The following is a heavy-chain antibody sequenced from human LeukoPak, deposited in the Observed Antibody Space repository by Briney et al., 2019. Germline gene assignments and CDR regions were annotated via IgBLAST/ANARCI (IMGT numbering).Heavy chain of an antibody. V-gene: IGHV3-23*01. CDR2: VNDGGGDA. CDR1: GFTFSTYA. J-gene: IGHJ4*02. CDR3: VKGPSESCRNGGCYFDS. Sequence: GGSLRLSCAASGFTFSTYAMAWVRQAPGKGLEWVSSVNDGGGDAYYADSVKGRFTISRDNSKNTLFLQMNSLTAEDTATYYCVKGPSESCRNGGCYFDSWGQGTLVTVSS. D-gene: IGHD2-8*01.